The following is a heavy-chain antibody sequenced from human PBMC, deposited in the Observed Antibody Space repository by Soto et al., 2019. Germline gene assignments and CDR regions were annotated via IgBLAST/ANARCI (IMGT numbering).Heavy chain of an antibody. J-gene: IGHJ5*02. CDR3: ARGLKAAAVTYNWFDP. CDR2: INHSGST. D-gene: IGHD6-13*01. Sequence: QVQLQQWGAGLLKPSETLSLTCAVYGGSFSGYYWSWIRQPPGKGLEWIGEINHSGSTNYNPSLKSRVTISVDTSKNQFSLKLSSVTAADTAVYYCARGLKAAAVTYNWFDPWGQGTLVTLSS. CDR1: GGSFSGYY. V-gene: IGHV4-34*01.